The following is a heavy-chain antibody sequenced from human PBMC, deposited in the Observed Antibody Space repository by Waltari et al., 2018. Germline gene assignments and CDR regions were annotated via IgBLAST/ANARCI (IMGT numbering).Heavy chain of an antibody. V-gene: IGHV1-3*01. D-gene: IGHD4-17*01. CDR3: ARGPYGDYAAVDY. CDR2: INAGNGNT. J-gene: IGHJ4*02. Sequence: QVQLVQSGAEVKKPGASVKVSCKASGYTFTSYAMHWVRQAPGQRLEWMGWINAGNGNTKYSQKFQGRVTITRDTSASTAYMELNSLRAEDTAGYYCARGPYGDYAAVDYWGQGTLVTGSS. CDR1: GYTFTSYA.